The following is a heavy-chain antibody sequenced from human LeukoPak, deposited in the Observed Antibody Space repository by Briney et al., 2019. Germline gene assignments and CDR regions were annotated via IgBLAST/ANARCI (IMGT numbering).Heavy chain of an antibody. D-gene: IGHD6-19*01. CDR1: GFTFSSYG. V-gene: IGHV3-74*01. J-gene: IGHJ3*02. CDR2: INTDGSST. Sequence: PGRSLRLSCAASGFTFSSYGMHWVRQAPGKGLVWVSRINTDGSSTSYADSVKGRFTISRDNAKNTLYLQMNSLRAEDTAVYYCARHSLSGWYDAFDIWGQGTMVTVSS. CDR3: ARHSLSGWYDAFDI.